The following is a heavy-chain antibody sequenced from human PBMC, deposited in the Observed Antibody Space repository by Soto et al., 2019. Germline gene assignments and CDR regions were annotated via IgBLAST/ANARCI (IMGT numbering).Heavy chain of an antibody. CDR1: GGSISSGGYY. Sequence: QVQLQESGPGLVKPSQTLSLTCTVSGGSISSGGYYWSWIRQHPGKGLEWIGYIYYSGSTYYNPSLKSRVTTSVDTSKNQFSLKLSSVTAADTAVYYCARGRAAGRWELPFDYWGQGTLVTVSS. CDR2: IYYSGST. J-gene: IGHJ4*02. CDR3: ARGRAAGRWELPFDY. D-gene: IGHD1-26*01. V-gene: IGHV4-31*03.